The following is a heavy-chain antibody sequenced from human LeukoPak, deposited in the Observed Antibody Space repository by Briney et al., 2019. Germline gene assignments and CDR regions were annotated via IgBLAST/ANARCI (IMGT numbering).Heavy chain of an antibody. CDR3: ATVAVATMVRGVTYTRRHDAFDI. J-gene: IGHJ3*02. Sequence: ASVKVSCKVSGYTLTELSMHWVRQAPGKGLEWMGGFDPEDSETIYAQKFQGRVTMTEDTSTDTAYMELSSLRSEDTAVYYCATVAVATMVRGVTYTRRHDAFDIWGQGTMVTVSS. V-gene: IGHV1-24*01. CDR1: GYTLTELS. CDR2: FDPEDSET. D-gene: IGHD3-10*01.